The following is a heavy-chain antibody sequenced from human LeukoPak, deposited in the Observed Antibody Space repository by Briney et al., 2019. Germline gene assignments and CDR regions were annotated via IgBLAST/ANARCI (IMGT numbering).Heavy chain of an antibody. V-gene: IGHV4-61*02. J-gene: IGHJ4*02. CDR2: IYTSGST. CDR3: AREGQYYDILTGYYRAPYFDY. Sequence: SETLSLTCTVSGNSISSGDNYWSWIRQPAGKGLEWIGRIYTSGSTNYNPSLKSRVTMSVDTSKNQFSLKLSSVTAADTAVYYCAREGQYYDILTGYYRAPYFDYWGQGTLVTVSS. CDR1: GNSISSGDNY. D-gene: IGHD3-9*01.